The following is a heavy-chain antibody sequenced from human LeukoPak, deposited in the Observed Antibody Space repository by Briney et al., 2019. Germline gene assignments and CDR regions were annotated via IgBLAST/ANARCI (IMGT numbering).Heavy chain of an antibody. D-gene: IGHD6-19*01. CDR2: ISSSSSYI. J-gene: IGHJ5*02. CDR3: ARDFSGDSSGWKKVNWFDP. CDR1: GFTFSSYS. Sequence: GGSLRLSCAASGFTFSSYSMNWVRQAPGKGLEWVSSISSSSSYIYYADSVKGRFTISRDNAKNSLYLQMNSLRAEDTAVYYCARDFSGDSSGWKKVNWFDPWGQGTLVTVSS. V-gene: IGHV3-21*01.